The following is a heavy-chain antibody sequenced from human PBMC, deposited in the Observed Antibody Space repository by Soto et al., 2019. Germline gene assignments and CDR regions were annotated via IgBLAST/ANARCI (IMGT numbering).Heavy chain of an antibody. D-gene: IGHD2-15*01. CDR3: ARDLNANTRGSSGNPY. CDR2: ISVTSAYT. CDR1: GFTFSDYY. V-gene: IGHV3-11*06. Sequence: PGGSLRLSCVASGFTFSDYYMSWIRQAPGKGLEWLSYISVTSAYTNYTDSVKGRFTISRDNSKNTLYLQMNSLRAEDTAVYYCARDLNANTRGSSGNPYWGQGTLVTVSS. J-gene: IGHJ4*02.